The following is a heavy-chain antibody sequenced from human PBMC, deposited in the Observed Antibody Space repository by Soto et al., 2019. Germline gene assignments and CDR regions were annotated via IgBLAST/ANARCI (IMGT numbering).Heavy chain of an antibody. CDR1: GGSFSGYY. Sequence: SETLSLTCAVYGGSFSGYYWSWIRQPPGKGLEWIGEINHSGSTNYNPSLKSRVTISVDTSKNQFSLKLSSVTAADTAVYYCARAGMVRGPRGKLDPWGQGTLVTVSS. J-gene: IGHJ5*02. CDR3: ARAGMVRGPRGKLDP. CDR2: INHSGST. V-gene: IGHV4-34*01. D-gene: IGHD3-10*01.